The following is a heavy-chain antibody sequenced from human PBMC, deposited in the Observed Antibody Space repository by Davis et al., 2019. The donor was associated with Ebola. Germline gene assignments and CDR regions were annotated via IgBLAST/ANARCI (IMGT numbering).Heavy chain of an antibody. CDR2: ISSGGSTI. D-gene: IGHD2-8*01. CDR1: GFTFSAYW. CDR3: ARGVYYFDY. J-gene: IGHJ4*02. V-gene: IGHV3-48*02. Sequence: GGSLRLSCAASGFTFSAYWMAWVRQAPGKGLQWLSYISSGGSTIHYADSLKGRFTVSRDNAKNSLYLQMNSLRDEDTAVYYCARGVYYFDYWGQGTLVTVSS.